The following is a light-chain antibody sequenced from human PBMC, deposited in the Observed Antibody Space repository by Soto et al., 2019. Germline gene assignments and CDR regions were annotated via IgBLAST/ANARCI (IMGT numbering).Light chain of an antibody. V-gene: IGKV3D-15*01. Sequence: EIVMTQTPATLSVSPGERATLSCRASQRVSSNLAWYQQKPGLAPRLLIYDASSRATGIPDRFSGSGSGTEFTLTISSLQPDDFATYYCQQYNSYSWTFGQGTMA. J-gene: IGKJ1*01. CDR2: DAS. CDR3: QQYNSYSWT. CDR1: QRVSSN.